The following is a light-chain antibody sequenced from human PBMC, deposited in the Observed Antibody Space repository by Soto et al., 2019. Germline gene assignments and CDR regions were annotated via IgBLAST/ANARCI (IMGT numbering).Light chain of an antibody. CDR2: GAS. CDR3: QQYYRSPET. J-gene: IGKJ1*01. V-gene: IGKV3-15*01. CDR1: QSVNTN. Sequence: EIVVTQSPATLSVSPGERATLSCRASQSVNTNFAWYQQKPGQAPRLLIYGASTRATGIPARFSGSGSGAEFTLTISSLEPEDFAVYHCQQYYRSPETFGQGTKVDIK.